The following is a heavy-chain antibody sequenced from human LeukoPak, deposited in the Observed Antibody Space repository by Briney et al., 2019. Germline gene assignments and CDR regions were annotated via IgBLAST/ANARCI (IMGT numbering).Heavy chain of an antibody. V-gene: IGHV4-39*07. CDR2: IYYSGST. D-gene: IGHD3-22*01. CDR1: GGSISSSSYY. J-gene: IGHJ4*02. CDR3: ASTGYYYEFDY. Sequence: PSETLSLTCTVSGGSISSSSYYWGWLRQPPGKGLEWIGSIYYSGSTYYNPSLKSRVTISVDTSKNQFSLKLSSVTAADTAVYYCASTGYYYEFDYWGQGTLVTVSS.